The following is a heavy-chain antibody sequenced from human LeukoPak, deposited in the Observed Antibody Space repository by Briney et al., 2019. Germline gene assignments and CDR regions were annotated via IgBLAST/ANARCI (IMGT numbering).Heavy chain of an antibody. Sequence: GGSLRLSCAASGFTFSSYSMNWVRQAPGKGLEWVSYISSSSDTIYYADSVKGRFTISRDNAKNSLYLQMNSLRAEDTAVYYCARDSSGWFRGEFDYWGQGTLVTVSS. D-gene: IGHD6-19*01. CDR2: ISSSSDTI. V-gene: IGHV3-48*01. CDR3: ARDSSGWFRGEFDY. J-gene: IGHJ4*02. CDR1: GFTFSSYS.